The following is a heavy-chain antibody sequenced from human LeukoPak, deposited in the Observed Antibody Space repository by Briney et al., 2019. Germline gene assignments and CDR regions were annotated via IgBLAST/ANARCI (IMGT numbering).Heavy chain of an antibody. Sequence: GGSLRLSCAASGFTFSTYAMAWVRQAPGKGLEWVSAISGSSDGTYYADSVRGRFTISRDNSKNTIYLQMNSLRVEDTAVFYCVKEYRGGFIPCFDYWGQGTQVTVSS. CDR3: VKEYRGGFIPCFDY. V-gene: IGHV3-23*01. CDR1: GFTFSTYA. J-gene: IGHJ4*02. D-gene: IGHD6-19*01. CDR2: ISGSSDGT.